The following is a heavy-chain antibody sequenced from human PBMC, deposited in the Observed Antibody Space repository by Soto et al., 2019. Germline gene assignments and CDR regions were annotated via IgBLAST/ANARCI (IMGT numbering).Heavy chain of an antibody. CDR3: ARDRAYSSDLYLVSDI. V-gene: IGHV4-59*01. CDR1: GGSIGNYY. CDR2: TYYSGYT. Sequence: PSETLSLTCTVSGGSIGNYYRSWMRQSPGKGLEWIGSTYYSGYTNYTPSLKSRVTISLDTSKNQFSLKLSSVTAADTAMYYCARDRAYSSDLYLVSDIWGQGTMVTVSS. D-gene: IGHD6-19*01. J-gene: IGHJ3*02.